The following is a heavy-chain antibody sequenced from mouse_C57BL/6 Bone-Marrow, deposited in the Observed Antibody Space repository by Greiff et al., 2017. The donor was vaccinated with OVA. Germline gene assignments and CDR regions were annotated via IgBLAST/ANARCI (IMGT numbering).Heavy chain of an antibody. CDR3: ARSLYYYGISYGFAY. CDR2: IYPRSGNT. D-gene: IGHD1-1*01. CDR1: GYTFTSYG. Sequence: QVHVKQSGAELARPGASVKLSCKASGYTFTSYGISWVKQRTGQGLEWIGEIYPRSGNTYYNEKFKGKATLTADKSSSTAYMELRSLTSEDSAVYFGARSLYYYGISYGFAYWGQGTLVTVSA. V-gene: IGHV1-81*01. J-gene: IGHJ3*01.